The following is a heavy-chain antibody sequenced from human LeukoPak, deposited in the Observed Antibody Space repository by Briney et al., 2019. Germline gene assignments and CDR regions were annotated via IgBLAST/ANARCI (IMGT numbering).Heavy chain of an antibody. CDR3: ARDLIGTDAFDI. CDR1: GYTFTGYY. V-gene: IGHV1-2*02. J-gene: IGHJ3*02. CDR2: INPNSGGT. D-gene: IGHD3-16*01. Sequence: GASVKVSCKASGYTFTGYYMHWVRQAPGQGLEWMGWINPNSGGTNYAQKFRGRVTMTRDTSISTAYMELSRLRSDDTAVYYCARDLIGTDAFDIWGQGTMVTVSS.